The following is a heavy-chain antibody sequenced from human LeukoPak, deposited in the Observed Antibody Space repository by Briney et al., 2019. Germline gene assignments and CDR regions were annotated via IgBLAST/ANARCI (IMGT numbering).Heavy chain of an antibody. Sequence: GGSLRLSCAASGFTFSSYWMSWVRQAPGKGLEWVANIKQDGSEKYYVDSVKGRFTISRDNAKNSLYLQMNSLRAEDTAVYYCASDSSGYCWDAFDIWGQGTMVTVSS. V-gene: IGHV3-7*01. CDR1: GFTFSSYW. J-gene: IGHJ3*02. CDR3: ASDSSGYCWDAFDI. CDR2: IKQDGSEK. D-gene: IGHD3-22*01.